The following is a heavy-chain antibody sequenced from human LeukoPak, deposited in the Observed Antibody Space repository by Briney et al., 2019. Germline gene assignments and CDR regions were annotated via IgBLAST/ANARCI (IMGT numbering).Heavy chain of an antibody. CDR1: GGSISSYY. D-gene: IGHD5-18*01. CDR2: IHYRGST. CDR3: ARSVLGYSYGLHIDY. V-gene: IGHV4-59*01. Sequence: PSETLSLICTVSGGSISSYYWSWIRQPPGKGLEWIGYIHYRGSTNYNPSLKSRVTISVDTSKNQFSLKLSSLTAADTAVYYCARSVLGYSYGLHIDYWGQGTLVTVSS. J-gene: IGHJ4*02.